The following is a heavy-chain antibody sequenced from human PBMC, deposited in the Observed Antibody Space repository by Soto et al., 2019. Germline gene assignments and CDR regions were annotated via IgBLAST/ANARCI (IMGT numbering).Heavy chain of an antibody. D-gene: IGHD2-15*01. J-gene: IGHJ4*01. Sequence: SETLSLTCAVSGGSISSSNWWSWVRQPPGKGLEWIGEIYHSGSTNYNPPLKSRVTISVDTSKNQSSLSLDSVTAADTAVYFCARAHAPTLPFDYWGQGTLVTVSS. CDR1: GGSISSSNW. CDR2: IYHSGST. CDR3: ARAHAPTLPFDY. V-gene: IGHV4-4*02.